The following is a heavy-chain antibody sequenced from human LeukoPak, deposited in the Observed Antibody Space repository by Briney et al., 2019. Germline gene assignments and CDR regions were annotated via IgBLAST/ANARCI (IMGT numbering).Heavy chain of an antibody. CDR2: ISAYNGNT. Sequence: ASVKVSCKASGYTFTSYGISWVRQAPGQGLEWMGWISAYNGNTNYAQKLRGRVTMTTDTSTSTAYMELRSLRSDDTAVYYCARDTSVTTVSDYFDYWGQGTLVTVSS. D-gene: IGHD4-17*01. V-gene: IGHV1-18*01. J-gene: IGHJ4*02. CDR3: ARDTSVTTVSDYFDY. CDR1: GYTFTSYG.